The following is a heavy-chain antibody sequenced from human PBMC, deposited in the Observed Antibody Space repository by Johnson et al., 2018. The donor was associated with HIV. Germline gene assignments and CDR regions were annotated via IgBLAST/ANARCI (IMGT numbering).Heavy chain of an antibody. CDR3: TTGGGNCGGDCYSVSDAFDI. CDR2: ISYDGSNK. V-gene: IGHV3-30*03. D-gene: IGHD2-21*02. Sequence: QVQLVESGGGVVQPGRSLRLSCAASGFTFITYAMSWVRQAPGKGLEWVAVISYDGSNKYYADSVKGRFTISRDNSKNTLYLQMNSLRAEDTAVYYCTTGGGNCGGDCYSVSDAFDIWGQGTKVTVSS. J-gene: IGHJ3*02. CDR1: GFTFITYA.